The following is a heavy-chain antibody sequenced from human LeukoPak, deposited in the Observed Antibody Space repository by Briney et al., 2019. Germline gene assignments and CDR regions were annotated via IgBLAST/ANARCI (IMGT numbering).Heavy chain of an antibody. Sequence: SVKVSCKASGGTFSRYAFSWVRQAPGQGLEWMGRFIPMLGITNYAQEFQGRVTITADRSTSTVYMELSTLRSEDTAVYYCARERPDNWFDPWGQGTLVTVSS. D-gene: IGHD1-1*01. CDR1: GGTFSRYA. J-gene: IGHJ5*02. CDR3: ARERPDNWFDP. V-gene: IGHV1-69*04. CDR2: FIPMLGIT.